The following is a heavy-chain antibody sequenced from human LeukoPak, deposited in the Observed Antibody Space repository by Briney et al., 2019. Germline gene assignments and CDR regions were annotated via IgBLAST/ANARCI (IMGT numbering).Heavy chain of an antibody. V-gene: IGHV1-69*13. CDR3: AREYGSGSPSGY. D-gene: IGHD3-10*01. J-gene: IGHJ4*02. Sequence: SVKVSCKASGYTFTGYYMHWVRQAPGQGLEWMGGIIPIFGTANYAQKFQGRVTITADESTSTAYMELSSLRSEDMAVYYCAREYGSGSPSGYWGQGTLVTVSS. CDR2: IIPIFGTA. CDR1: GYTFTGYY.